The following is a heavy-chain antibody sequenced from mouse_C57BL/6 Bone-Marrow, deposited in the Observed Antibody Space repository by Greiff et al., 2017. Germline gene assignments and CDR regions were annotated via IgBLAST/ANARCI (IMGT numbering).Heavy chain of an antibody. Sequence: VQLQQSGPELVKPGASVKIPCKASGYTFTDYNMDWVKQSHGKSLEWIGDINPNNGGTIYNQKFKGKATLTVDKSSSTAYLELRSLTSEDTAVCYCARVKPARVVADWYFDVGGTGTTVTVSS. CDR3: ARVKPARVVADWYFDV. CDR1: GYTFTDYN. CDR2: INPNNGGT. J-gene: IGHJ1*03. D-gene: IGHD1-1*01. V-gene: IGHV1-18*01.